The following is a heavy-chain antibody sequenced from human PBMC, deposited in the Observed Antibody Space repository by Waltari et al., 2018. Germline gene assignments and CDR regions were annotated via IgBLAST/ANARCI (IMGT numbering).Heavy chain of an antibody. CDR2: ISVSDAT. CDR1: GFTFNSYA. CDR3: AKPFYNWDDPLDS. V-gene: IGHV3-23*01. Sequence: EVQLLESGGGLVQAGGSLRLSCGVSGFTFNSYAINWVRRAPGTGRQGVAAISVSDATYHADSGKGRFIISRDTSKDTVYLQMNSLRAEDTAVYYCAKPFYNWDDPLDSWGQGTLVTVSS. J-gene: IGHJ4*02. D-gene: IGHD1-20*01.